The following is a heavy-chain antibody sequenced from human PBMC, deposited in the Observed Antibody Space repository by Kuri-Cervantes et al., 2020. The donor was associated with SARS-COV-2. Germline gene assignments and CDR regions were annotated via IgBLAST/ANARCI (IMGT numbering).Heavy chain of an antibody. Sequence: GGSLRLSCAASGFTFSSYGIQWVRQAPGKGLEWVTFISYDGSSRYYADSVKGRFTISRDNSKHTLWLQMNSLRPDDTAVYYCAKVSKSSVSDFWGQGTLVTVSS. CDR3: AKVSKSSVSDF. V-gene: IGHV3-30*18. CDR1: GFTFSSYG. J-gene: IGHJ4*02. D-gene: IGHD6-19*01. CDR2: ISYDGSSR.